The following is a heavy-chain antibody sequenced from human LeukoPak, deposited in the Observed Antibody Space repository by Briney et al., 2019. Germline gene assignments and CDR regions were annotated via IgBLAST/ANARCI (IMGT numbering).Heavy chain of an antibody. CDR3: ARGISCDFWSGHIEPGDY. V-gene: IGHV4-34*01. CDR1: GGSFSGYY. D-gene: IGHD3-3*01. Sequence: SETLSLTCAVYGGSFSGYYWSWIRQPPGKGLEWIGEINHSGSTNYNPSLKSRVTISVDTSKNQFSLKLSSVTAADTAVYYCARGISCDFWSGHIEPGDYWGQGTLVTVSS. J-gene: IGHJ4*02. CDR2: INHSGST.